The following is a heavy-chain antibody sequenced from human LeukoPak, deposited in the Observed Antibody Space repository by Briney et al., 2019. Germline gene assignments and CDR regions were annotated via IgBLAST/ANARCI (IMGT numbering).Heavy chain of an antibody. D-gene: IGHD3-3*01. Sequence: ASVKVSCKASGYTFSSYYMHWVRQAPEQGLEWMGRINPSGTGTRYAQKFQGRVIVTRDTSTSTLYMELGSLTSEDTALYYCARAHTSAPGTLFDYWGQGTLVTVSS. CDR2: INPSGTGT. CDR1: GYTFSSYY. V-gene: IGHV1-46*01. J-gene: IGHJ4*02. CDR3: ARAHTSAPGTLFDY.